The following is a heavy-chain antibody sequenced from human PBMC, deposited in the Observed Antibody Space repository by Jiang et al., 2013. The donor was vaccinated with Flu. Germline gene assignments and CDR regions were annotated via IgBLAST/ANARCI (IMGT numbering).Heavy chain of an antibody. J-gene: IGHJ6*02. CDR2: ISAYNGNT. Sequence: SVKVSCKASGYTFTSYGISWVRQAPGQGLEWMGWISAYNGNTNYAQKLQGRVTMTTDTSTSTAYMELRSLRSDDTAVYYCARDFSHIVVVPAAIKGSYGMDVWGQGTTVTVSS. CDR3: ARDFSHIVVVPAAIKGSYGMDV. D-gene: IGHD2-2*02. V-gene: IGHV1-18*01. CDR1: GYTFTSYG.